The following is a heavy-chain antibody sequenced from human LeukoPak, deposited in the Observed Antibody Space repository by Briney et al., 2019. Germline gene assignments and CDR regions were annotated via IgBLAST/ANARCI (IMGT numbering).Heavy chain of an antibody. CDR2: INHSGST. CDR1: GGSFSGYY. J-gene: IGHJ4*02. CDR3: ARLSAGTGGAFDY. Sequence: PSETLSLTCAVYGGSFSGYYWSWIRQPPGKGLEWIGEINHSGSTNYNPSLKSRVTISVDTSKNQFSLKLSSVTAADTAVYYCARLSAGTGGAFDYWGQGTLVTVSS. V-gene: IGHV4-34*01. D-gene: IGHD1-1*01.